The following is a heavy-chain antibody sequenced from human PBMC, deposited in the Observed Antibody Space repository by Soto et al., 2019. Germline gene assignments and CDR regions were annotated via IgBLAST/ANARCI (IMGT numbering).Heavy chain of an antibody. V-gene: IGHV3-53*01. CDR2: IDSGGNT. D-gene: IGHD6-25*01. Sequence: PGGSLRLSCEVSGFTVSSNYINWVRQAPGKGLEWVSLIDSGGNTYYADSVKGRFTISRDNSKNTLYLQMNSLRVDDTAVYYCARDRYSSGWSAYWGQGTLVTVSS. CDR3: ARDRYSSGWSAY. CDR1: GFTVSSNY. J-gene: IGHJ4*02.